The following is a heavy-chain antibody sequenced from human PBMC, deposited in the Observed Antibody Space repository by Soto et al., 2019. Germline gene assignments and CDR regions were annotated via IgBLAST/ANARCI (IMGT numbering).Heavy chain of an antibody. CDR1: GYTFTSYG. Sequence: ASVKVSCKASGYTFTSYGISWVRQAPGQGLEWMGWISAYNGNTNYAQKLQGRVTMTTDTSTSTAYMELRSLRSDDTAVYYCARLSGALPILTGYYPFYYYGMDVWGQGTTVTVSS. D-gene: IGHD3-9*01. CDR3: ARLSGALPILTGYYPFYYYGMDV. V-gene: IGHV1-18*01. CDR2: ISAYNGNT. J-gene: IGHJ6*02.